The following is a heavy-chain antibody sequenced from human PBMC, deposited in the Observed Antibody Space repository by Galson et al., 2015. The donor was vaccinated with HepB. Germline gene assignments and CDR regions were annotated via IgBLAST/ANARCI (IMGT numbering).Heavy chain of an antibody. CDR2: INPSGSRT. V-gene: IGHV1-46*01. CDR1: GYTFTSYH. Sequence: SLKVSCKASGYTFTSYHMHWVRQAPGQGLEWMGIINPSGSRTSYAQKFQGRVTMTRDTSTSTVYMELSSLRSEDTAVYYCASGDSSGYPLNHWGQGTLVPLSS. D-gene: IGHD3-22*01. J-gene: IGHJ4*02. CDR3: ASGDSSGYPLNH.